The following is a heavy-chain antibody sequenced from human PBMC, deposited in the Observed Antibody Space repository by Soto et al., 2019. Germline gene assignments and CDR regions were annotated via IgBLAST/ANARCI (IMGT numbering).Heavy chain of an antibody. CDR3: ARAVVAATPGYGMDV. V-gene: IGHV3-53*04. CDR2: IYSGGST. J-gene: IGHJ6*02. D-gene: IGHD2-15*01. CDR1: GFTVSSNY. Sequence: GGSLRLSCAASGFTVSSNYMSWVRQAPGKGLEWVSVIYSGGSTYYADSMKGRFTITRHNSKNTQYHQMKNQKAEETAMYYCARAVVAATPGYGMDVWGQGTTVTVSS.